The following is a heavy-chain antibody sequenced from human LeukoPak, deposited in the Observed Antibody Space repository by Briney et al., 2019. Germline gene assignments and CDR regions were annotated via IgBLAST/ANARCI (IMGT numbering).Heavy chain of an antibody. CDR2: MNPVSGNA. CDR1: GYTFTNFD. D-gene: IGHD6-13*01. Sequence: ASVKVSCKASGYTFTNFDINWVRQAPGQGLEWMGWMNPVSGNAGSAQKFQGRVTLTRDTSISTAYMELSSLRSDDTALYYCARAPMGAAALYWGQGTLVTVSS. CDR3: ARAPMGAAALY. J-gene: IGHJ4*02. V-gene: IGHV1-8*01.